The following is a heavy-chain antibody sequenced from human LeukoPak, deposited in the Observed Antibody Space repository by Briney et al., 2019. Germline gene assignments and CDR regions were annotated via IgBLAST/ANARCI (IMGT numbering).Heavy chain of an antibody. V-gene: IGHV3-9*01. J-gene: IGHJ4*02. CDR3: AKDKEDCSSTSCYRYFDY. Sequence: GGSLRLSCAASGFTFDDYAMHWVRQAPGKGLEWVSGISWNSGSIGYADSVKGRFTISRDNSKNSLYLQMNSLRTEDTALYYCAKDKEDCSSTSCYRYFDYWGQGTLVTVSS. CDR1: GFTFDDYA. D-gene: IGHD2-2*01. CDR2: ISWNSGSI.